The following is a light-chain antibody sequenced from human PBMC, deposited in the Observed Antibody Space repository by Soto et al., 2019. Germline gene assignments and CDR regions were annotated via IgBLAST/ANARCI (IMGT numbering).Light chain of an antibody. CDR1: QSVSSSY. CDR2: GAS. J-gene: IGKJ1*01. Sequence: EIVLTQSPGTLSLSPGERATLSCRASQSVSSSYLAWYQQKPGQAPRLLNYGASSRATGIPDRFSGSGSGTDFTLTMSRLEPEDFAVYYCQQYGRTFGQGTKVEIK. CDR3: QQYGRT. V-gene: IGKV3-20*01.